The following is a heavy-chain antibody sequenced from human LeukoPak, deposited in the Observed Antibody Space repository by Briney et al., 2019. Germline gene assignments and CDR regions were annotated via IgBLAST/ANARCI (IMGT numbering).Heavy chain of an antibody. CDR2: IKQDGTEK. Sequence: PGGSLRLSCAASGFTFTTYWMSWVRQPPGKGLEWVANIKQDGTEKYYVDSVKGRFTISRDNAKNSLYLQMNSLRAEDTAVYYCARDSGFSGTQRGEYWGQGTLVTVSS. D-gene: IGHD3/OR15-3a*01. J-gene: IGHJ4*02. CDR1: GFTFTTYW. CDR3: ARDSGFSGTQRGEY. V-gene: IGHV3-7*01.